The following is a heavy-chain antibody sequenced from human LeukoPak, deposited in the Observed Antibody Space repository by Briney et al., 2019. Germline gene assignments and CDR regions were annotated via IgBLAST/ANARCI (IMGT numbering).Heavy chain of an antibody. CDR1: GYSISNAYY. CDR2: IYTSGST. J-gene: IGHJ4*02. Sequence: SETLSLTCSVSGYSISNAYYWSWIRQPAGKGLEWIGRIYTSGSTYYNPSLKSRVTISVGTSKNQFSLKLSSVTAADTAVYYCARLDYGSGSTSDDYWGQGTLVTVSS. D-gene: IGHD3-10*01. CDR3: ARLDYGSGSTSDDY. V-gene: IGHV4-38-2*02.